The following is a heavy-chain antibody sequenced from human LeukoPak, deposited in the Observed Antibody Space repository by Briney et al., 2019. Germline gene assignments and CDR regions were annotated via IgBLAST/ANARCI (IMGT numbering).Heavy chain of an antibody. D-gene: IGHD6-6*01. CDR3: ARGYSSSSGRGDY. CDR2: IIPMFGTA. CDR1: GGTFSSYA. Sequence: SSVKVSCKASGGTFSSYAISWVRQAPGQGLEWMGGIIPMFGTANYAQKFQGRVTITTDESTSTAYMELSSLRSEDTAVCYCARGYSSSSGRGDYWGQGTLVTVSS. J-gene: IGHJ4*02. V-gene: IGHV1-69*05.